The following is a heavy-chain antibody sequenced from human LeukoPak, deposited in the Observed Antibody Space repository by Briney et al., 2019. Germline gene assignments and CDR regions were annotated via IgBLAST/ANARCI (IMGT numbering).Heavy chain of an antibody. D-gene: IGHD5-18*01. Sequence: GGSLRLSCAASGFTFSSYGMHWVRQAPGKGLEWVAGISYDGRNKEYVDSVKGRFTISRDNSKNTLYLQMNSLRAEDTAVYNCAKDRGYSHGFDYWGQGTLVTVSS. CDR3: AKDRGYSHGFDY. CDR1: GFTFSSYG. CDR2: ISYDGRNK. V-gene: IGHV3-30*18. J-gene: IGHJ4*02.